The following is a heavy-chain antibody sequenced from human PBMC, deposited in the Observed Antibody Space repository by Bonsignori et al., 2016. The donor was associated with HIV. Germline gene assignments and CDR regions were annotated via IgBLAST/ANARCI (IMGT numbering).Heavy chain of an antibody. CDR3: ARAGDAYFDY. D-gene: IGHD7-27*01. J-gene: IGHJ4*02. CDR1: GFTFSSYA. Sequence: GGSLRLSCAASGFTFSSYAMHWVRQAPGKGLEWVAVISYDGSNKYYADSVKGRFTISRDNSKNTLYLQMNSLRAEDTAVYYCARAGDAYFDYWGQGTLVTVSS. CDR2: ISYDGSNK. V-gene: IGHV3-30-3*01.